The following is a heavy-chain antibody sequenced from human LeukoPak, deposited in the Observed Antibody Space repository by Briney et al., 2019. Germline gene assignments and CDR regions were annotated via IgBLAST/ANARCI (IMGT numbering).Heavy chain of an antibody. D-gene: IGHD6-19*01. Sequence: SETLSLTCTVSGGSISSSSYYWGWIRQPPGKGLEWIGSIYYSGSTYYNPSLKSRVTISVDTSKNQFSLKLSSVTAADTAVYYCARLGDSSGWNVDYWGQGILVTVSS. CDR3: ARLGDSSGWNVDY. CDR1: GGSISSSSYY. J-gene: IGHJ4*02. V-gene: IGHV4-39*07. CDR2: IYYSGST.